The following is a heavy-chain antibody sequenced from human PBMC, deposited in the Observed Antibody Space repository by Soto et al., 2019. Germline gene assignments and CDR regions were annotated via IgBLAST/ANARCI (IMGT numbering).Heavy chain of an antibody. CDR3: VRQVGATGSYSYAV. Sequence: QVQLQESGPGVVKPSETLSLTCTVTGASVINDYWNWIRQPPGKGLEWIGFVYDSGSTSYNSSLKSRLTISVDTSKNKFYMKLSSVTAADTAVYYCVRQVGATGSYSYAVWGQGTMVTVSS. J-gene: IGHJ3*01. D-gene: IGHD1-26*01. V-gene: IGHV4-59*02. CDR2: VYDSGST. CDR1: GASVINDY.